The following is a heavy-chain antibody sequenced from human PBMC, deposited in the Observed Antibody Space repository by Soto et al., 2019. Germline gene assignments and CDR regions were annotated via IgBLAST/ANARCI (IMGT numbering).Heavy chain of an antibody. Sequence: ASVKVSCKASGYTFTSYGISWVRQAPGQGLEWMGWISAYNGNTNYAQKLQGRVTMTTDTSTSTAYMELRSLRSDDTAVYYCARVLWLMDSSSPRNWFDPWGQGTLVTVSS. V-gene: IGHV1-18*01. CDR2: ISAYNGNT. J-gene: IGHJ5*02. CDR3: ARVLWLMDSSSPRNWFDP. CDR1: GYTFTSYG. D-gene: IGHD6-13*01.